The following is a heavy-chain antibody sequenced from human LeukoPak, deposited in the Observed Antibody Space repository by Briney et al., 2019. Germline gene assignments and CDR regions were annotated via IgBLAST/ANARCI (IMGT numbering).Heavy chain of an antibody. D-gene: IGHD4-17*01. CDR1: GFTFSSYA. Sequence: GGSLTLSCAASGFTFSSYAMHWVRQAPGKGLEWVAVISYDGSNKYYADSVKGRFTISRDNSKNTLYLQMNSLRAEDTAVYYCARDSRQVTKSVGLDYWGQGTLVTVSS. CDR2: ISYDGSNK. J-gene: IGHJ4*02. CDR3: ARDSRQVTKSVGLDY. V-gene: IGHV3-30-3*01.